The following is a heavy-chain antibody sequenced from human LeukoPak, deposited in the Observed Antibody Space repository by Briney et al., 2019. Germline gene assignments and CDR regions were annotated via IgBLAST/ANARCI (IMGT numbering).Heavy chain of an antibody. D-gene: IGHD1-26*01. CDR2: VNPSGGRT. J-gene: IGHJ5*02. CDR3: ARDNSVGDTAWWFDP. Sequence: ASVKVSCKASGYTFTSYFMHWVRQAPGQGLEWMGIVNPSGGRTTYAQKFQGRVTMTRDMSTSTDYMELSSLRFDDTAVYYCARDNSVGDTAWWFDPWGQGTLVTVSS. CDR1: GYTFTSYF. V-gene: IGHV1-46*01.